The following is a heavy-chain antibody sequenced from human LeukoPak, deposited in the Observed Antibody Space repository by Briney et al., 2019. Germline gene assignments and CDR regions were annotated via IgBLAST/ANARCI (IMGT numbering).Heavy chain of an antibody. Sequence: PGGSLRLSCAASGFTFSNYNMNWVRQAPGKGLEWVSSISTSSSYIYYADSVKGRFTISRDNFKNTLSLQMNGLRVEDTALYYCVNSGFDPWGQGTLVTVSS. CDR3: VNSGFDP. CDR2: ISTSSSYI. J-gene: IGHJ5*02. V-gene: IGHV3-21*01. D-gene: IGHD3-10*01. CDR1: GFTFSNYN.